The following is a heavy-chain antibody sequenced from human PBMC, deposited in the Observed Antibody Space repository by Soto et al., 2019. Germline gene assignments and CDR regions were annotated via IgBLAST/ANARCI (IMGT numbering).Heavy chain of an antibody. CDR3: AQPGGDYEYFQH. Sequence: WGSRRLSCAASGFTFSTYAMSWVRQAPGKGLEWVSGISRSGDNTYYIDSVKGRFNISRDNSKNTLYLKMNSLRAEDTAVYYCAQPGGDYEYFQHWGEGKMVIVSS. CDR2: ISRSGDNT. D-gene: IGHD4-17*01. CDR1: GFTFSTYA. J-gene: IGHJ1*01. V-gene: IGHV3-23*01.